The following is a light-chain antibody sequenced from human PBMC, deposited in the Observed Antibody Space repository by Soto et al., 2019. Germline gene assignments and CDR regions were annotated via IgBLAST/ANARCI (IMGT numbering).Light chain of an antibody. J-gene: IGKJ5*01. Sequence: EIVMTQSPATLSVSPGERATLSCRASQSVSSNLAWYQQKPGQAPRLLIYGASTRATGIPARFSGSGSGTEFTLTITGLQSEDFAVYYGQQYNDWPLTFGQGTRLEIK. CDR1: QSVSSN. CDR3: QQYNDWPLT. V-gene: IGKV3-15*01. CDR2: GAS.